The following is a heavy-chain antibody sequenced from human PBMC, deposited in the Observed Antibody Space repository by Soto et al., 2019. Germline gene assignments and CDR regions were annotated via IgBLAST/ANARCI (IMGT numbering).Heavy chain of an antibody. CDR2: ISGSGGST. D-gene: IGHD3-3*01. V-gene: IGHV3-23*01. CDR1: GFTFSSYA. J-gene: IGHJ6*02. Sequence: ESGGGLVPPGGSLRLSCAASGFTFSSYAMSWVRQAPGKGLEWVSAISGSGGSTYYADSVKGRFTISRDNSKNTLYLQMNSLRAEDTAVYYCASNPWYYDFWSGYFPQLYYGMDVWGQGTTVTVSS. CDR3: ASNPWYYDFWSGYFPQLYYGMDV.